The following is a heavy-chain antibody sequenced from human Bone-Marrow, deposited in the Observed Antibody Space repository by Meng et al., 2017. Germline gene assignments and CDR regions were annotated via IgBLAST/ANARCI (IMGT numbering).Heavy chain of an antibody. CDR3: ARGGVRGGIDY. D-gene: IGHD3-10*01. Sequence: QVPLKQWGAGLLKPSATLSLTCAVYGGSFSGYYWSWIRQPPGKGLEWIGEINHSGSTNYNPSLKSRVTISVDTSKNQFSLKLSSVTAADTAVYYCARGGVRGGIDYWGQGTLVTVSS. CDR2: INHSGST. CDR1: GGSFSGYY. J-gene: IGHJ4*02. V-gene: IGHV4-34*01.